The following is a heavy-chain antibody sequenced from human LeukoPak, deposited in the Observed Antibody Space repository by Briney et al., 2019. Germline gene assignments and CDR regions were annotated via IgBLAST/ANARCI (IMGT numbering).Heavy chain of an antibody. Sequence: SSETLSLTCTVSGGSISSSSYYWGWIRQPPGKGLEWIGSIYYSGSTYYNPSLKSRVTISVDTSKNQFSLKLSSVTAADTAVYYCARDGGGLLWFGELLYPNWFDPWGQGTLVTVSS. J-gene: IGHJ5*02. V-gene: IGHV4-39*07. CDR2: IYYSGST. CDR3: ARDGGGLLWFGELLYPNWFDP. CDR1: GGSISSSSYY. D-gene: IGHD3-10*01.